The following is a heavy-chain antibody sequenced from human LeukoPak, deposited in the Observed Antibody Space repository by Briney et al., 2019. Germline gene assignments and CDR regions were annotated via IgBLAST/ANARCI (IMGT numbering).Heavy chain of an antibody. CDR2: ISGSGGST. J-gene: IGHJ4*02. V-gene: IGHV3-23*01. Sequence: PGGSLRLSCAPSGFTFSSYAMSWVRQAPGKGLEWVSAISGSGGSTYYADSVKGRFTISRDNSKNALYLQMNSLRAEDTAVYYCAKQEQWLVLHHWAGIDYWGQGTLVTVSS. D-gene: IGHD6-19*01. CDR3: AKQEQWLVLHHWAGIDY. CDR1: GFTFSSYA.